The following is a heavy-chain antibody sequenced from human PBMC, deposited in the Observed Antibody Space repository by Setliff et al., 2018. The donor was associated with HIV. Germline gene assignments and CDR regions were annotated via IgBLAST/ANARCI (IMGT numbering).Heavy chain of an antibody. V-gene: IGHV1-69*05. D-gene: IGHD3-10*01. CDR1: GGTFSSYG. CDR2: VTPLLGTT. CDR3: ATATGYHDSGSLQN. Sequence: SVKVSCKASGGTFSSYGITWVRQAPGQGLEGMGGVTPLLGTTNYAQRFQSRVTITTDESTNTVFMDLSSLRSEDTAVYYCATATGYHDSGSLQNWGQGTLVTVSS. J-gene: IGHJ4*02.